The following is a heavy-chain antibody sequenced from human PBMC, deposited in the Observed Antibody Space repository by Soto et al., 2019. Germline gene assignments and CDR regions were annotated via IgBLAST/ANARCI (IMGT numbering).Heavy chain of an antibody. CDR2: IGTTDGT. D-gene: IGHD3-10*01. J-gene: IGHJ4*02. CDR3: ARDPPGLGSYSYDH. CDR1: GFTVSSNF. Sequence: EVQLVESGGGLVQPGGSLRLSCAASGFTVSSNFMSWFRQPPGTGLEWISVIGTTDGTYYAGSVKGRFTISTDNFKNTLYLQMNSLRAEDTAVYFCARDPPGLGSYSYDHWGQGTLVTVSS. V-gene: IGHV3-66*01.